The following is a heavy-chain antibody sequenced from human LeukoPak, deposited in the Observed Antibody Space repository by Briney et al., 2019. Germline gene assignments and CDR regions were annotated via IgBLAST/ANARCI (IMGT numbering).Heavy chain of an antibody. CDR1: GGTFSSYA. V-gene: IGHV1-69*13. CDR2: IIPIFGTA. CDR3: ARSKGYYYYMDV. J-gene: IGHJ6*03. Sequence: SVKVSCKASGGTFSSYAISWVRQAPGQGLEWMGGIIPIFGTANYAQKFQGRVTITADESTSTAYMKLSSLRSEDTAVYYCARSKGYYYYMDVWGKGTTVTVSS. D-gene: IGHD4-11*01.